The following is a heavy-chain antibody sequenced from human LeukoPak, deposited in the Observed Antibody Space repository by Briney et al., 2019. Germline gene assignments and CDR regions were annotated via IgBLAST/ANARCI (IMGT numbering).Heavy chain of an antibody. Sequence: SDTLSLTCTVSGGAISGYYWSWIRQPAGKGLEWLGRVYSSGSTKYNPSLESRVTMSVDTSKNQFSLKLNFVTAADTAVYYCAAAGHCSGGSCYSGRVDYWGQGTLVTVSS. CDR1: GGAISGYY. D-gene: IGHD2-15*01. CDR2: VYSSGST. CDR3: AAAGHCSGGSCYSGRVDY. J-gene: IGHJ4*02. V-gene: IGHV4-4*07.